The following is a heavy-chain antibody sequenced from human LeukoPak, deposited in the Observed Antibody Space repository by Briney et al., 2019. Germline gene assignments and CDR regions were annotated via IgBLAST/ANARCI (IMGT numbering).Heavy chain of an antibody. D-gene: IGHD5-18*01. J-gene: IGHJ3*02. CDR2: IYSGGIYNDGTT. CDR1: GFTVSSNY. Sequence: GGSLSLSCPASGFTVSSNYMSWVRQAPGEGLEWVSVIYSGGIYNDGTTNYGGSVKGRFTISRDNSKNTLYLQMNSLRAEDTAVYYCARRELLGYSYGLRTFNIWGQGTTVTVSS. CDR3: ARRELLGYSYGLRTFNI. V-gene: IGHV3-66*04.